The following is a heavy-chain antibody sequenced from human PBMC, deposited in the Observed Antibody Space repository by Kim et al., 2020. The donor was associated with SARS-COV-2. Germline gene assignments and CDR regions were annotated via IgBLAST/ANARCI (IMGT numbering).Heavy chain of an antibody. CDR1: GGSISSYY. CDR3: ARDQHFSPYYYDSSGTYYFDY. CDR2: IYTSGST. V-gene: IGHV4-4*07. J-gene: IGHJ4*02. Sequence: SETLSLTCTVSGGSISSYYWSWIRQPAGKGLEWIGRIYTSGSTNYNPSLKSRVTMSVDTSKNQFSLKLSSVTAADTAVYYCARDQHFSPYYYDSSGTYYFDYWGQGTLVTVSS. D-gene: IGHD3-22*01.